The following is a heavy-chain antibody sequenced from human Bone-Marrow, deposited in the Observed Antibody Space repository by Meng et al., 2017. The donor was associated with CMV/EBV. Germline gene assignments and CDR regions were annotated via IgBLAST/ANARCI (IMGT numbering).Heavy chain of an antibody. J-gene: IGHJ5*02. CDR2: ISAYNGNT. CDR3: ARLYIVVVPAAMGQYNWFDP. CDR1: GYTFTSYG. D-gene: IGHD2-2*01. V-gene: IGHV1-18*01. Sequence: ASVKVSCKASGYTFTSYGISWVRQAPGQGLEWMGWISAYNGNTNYAQKLQGRVTMTTDTSTSTAYMELRSLRSDDTAVYYGARLYIVVVPAAMGQYNWFDPWGQGTLVTVSS.